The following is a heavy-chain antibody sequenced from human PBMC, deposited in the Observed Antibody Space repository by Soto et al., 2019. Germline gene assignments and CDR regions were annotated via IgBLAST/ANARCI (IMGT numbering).Heavy chain of an antibody. CDR1: GFTVMSSF. V-gene: IGHV3-7*03. CDR3: ARYYRGSGRYFFDY. CDR2: INQDGVVT. Sequence: GSLRLSCLASGFTVMSSFMGWIRQAPGKGLEWVANINQDGVVTYYVDSVEGRFTISRDNTKDSLYLQMNSLRGEDTAIYYCARYYRGSGRYFFDYWGQGTLVTVSS. D-gene: IGHD6-19*01. J-gene: IGHJ4*02.